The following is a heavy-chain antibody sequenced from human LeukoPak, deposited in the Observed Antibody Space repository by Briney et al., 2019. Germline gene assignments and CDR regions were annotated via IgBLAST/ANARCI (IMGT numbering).Heavy chain of an antibody. Sequence: SETLSLTCAVSGGSISSSNWWSWVRRPPGKGLEWIGEIYHSGRTNYNPSLKRRVTITVEKAKNQFSLKLSSVTAADTAVYYCARGPTYSSSWYSFDYWGQGTLVTVSS. CDR1: GGSISSSNW. D-gene: IGHD6-13*01. J-gene: IGHJ4*02. V-gene: IGHV4-4*02. CDR2: IYHSGRT. CDR3: ARGPTYSSSWYSFDY.